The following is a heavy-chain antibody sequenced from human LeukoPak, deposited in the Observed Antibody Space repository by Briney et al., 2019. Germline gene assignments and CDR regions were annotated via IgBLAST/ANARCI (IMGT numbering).Heavy chain of an antibody. J-gene: IGHJ4*02. CDR2: IYTSGST. CDR1: GGSISSYY. V-gene: IGHV4-4*07. D-gene: IGHD1-26*01. Sequence: SETLSLTCTVSGGSISSYYWSWIRQPAGKGLEWIGRIYTSGSTNYNPSLKSRVTMSVDTSQNPFSLKLSYVTAADTAVYYCARDRANLFDYWGQGTLVTVSS. CDR3: ARDRANLFDY.